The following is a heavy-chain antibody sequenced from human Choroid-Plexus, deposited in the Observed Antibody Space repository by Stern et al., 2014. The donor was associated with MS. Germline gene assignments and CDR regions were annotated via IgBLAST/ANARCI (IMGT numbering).Heavy chain of an antibody. J-gene: IGHJ5*02. CDR2: VSYDGSNK. CDR1: GFTFGSCA. D-gene: IGHD2/OR15-2a*01. Sequence: QVQLVESGGGVVQPGRPLRLSCVASGFTFGSCAMHWVRQAPGKGLEWVAGVSYDGSNKYYADSVKGRFTISRDNSQNTLYMQMSSLRPEDTAVYYCAEDRHYLTYFFDHWGQGSLVTVSS. CDR3: AEDRHYLTYFFDH. V-gene: IGHV3-30*18.